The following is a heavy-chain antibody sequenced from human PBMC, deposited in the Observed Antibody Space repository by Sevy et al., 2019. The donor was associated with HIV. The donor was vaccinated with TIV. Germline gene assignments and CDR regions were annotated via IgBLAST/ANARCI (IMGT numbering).Heavy chain of an antibody. J-gene: IGHJ5*02. D-gene: IGHD3-3*01. Sequence: GGSLRLSCAAPGFTFSSFAMSWVRQAPGKGLEWVSGISGSAGNTYYADSVKGRFTISRDNSKNTLYLQMNSLRADDTAVYYCAKGTAVSGLRSNWFDPWGQGTLVTVSS. CDR1: GFTFSSFA. CDR2: ISGSAGNT. CDR3: AKGTAVSGLRSNWFDP. V-gene: IGHV3-23*01.